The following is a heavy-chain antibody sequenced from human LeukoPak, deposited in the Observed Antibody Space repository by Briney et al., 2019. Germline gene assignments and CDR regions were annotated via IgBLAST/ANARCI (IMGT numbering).Heavy chain of an antibody. CDR1: EYSFTSYW. Sequence: KSGESLKISYKGSEYSFTSYWIGWVRQMPGKGLEWMGIIYPGDSDTRYSPSFQGQVTISADKSISTAYLQWNSLKASDTAMYYCARSGLLDYWGQGTLVTVSS. J-gene: IGHJ4*02. V-gene: IGHV5-51*01. CDR2: IYPGDSDT. CDR3: ARSGLLDY. D-gene: IGHD3/OR15-3a*01.